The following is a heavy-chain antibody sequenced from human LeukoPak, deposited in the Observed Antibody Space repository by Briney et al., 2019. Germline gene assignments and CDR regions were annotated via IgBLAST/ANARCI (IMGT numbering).Heavy chain of an antibody. CDR2: LSGSGNSR. CDR1: GFTYSSYA. Sequence: GGSLRLSCAASGFTYSSYAMTWVRQSPGKGLEWVSTLSGSGNSRYYADSVQGRFTISRDNFKNTLYLQVNSLRVEDTAVYYCARDVNGGYWGQGTLVTVSS. D-gene: IGHD2-8*01. V-gene: IGHV3-23*01. J-gene: IGHJ4*02. CDR3: ARDVNGGY.